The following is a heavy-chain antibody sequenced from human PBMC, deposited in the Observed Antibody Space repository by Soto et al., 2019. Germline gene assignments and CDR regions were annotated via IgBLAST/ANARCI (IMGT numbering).Heavy chain of an antibody. CDR2: MYYSGST. D-gene: IGHD2-15*01. CDR1: GGSISSYY. V-gene: IGHV4-39*01. CDR3: ASAVMVAAPNFDH. J-gene: IGHJ4*02. Sequence: SETLSLTCTVSGGSISSYYWGWIRQPPGKGLEWIGGMYYSGSTYYNPSLKSRVTISADTSKNQFSLKLSSVTAADTALYYCASAVMVAAPNFDHWGQGTLVTVSS.